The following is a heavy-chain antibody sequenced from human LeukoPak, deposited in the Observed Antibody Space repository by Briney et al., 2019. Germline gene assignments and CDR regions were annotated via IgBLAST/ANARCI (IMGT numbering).Heavy chain of an antibody. Sequence: SETLSLTCTVSGXSISSSSYYWGWIRQPPGKGLELIGNIYYSGSTYYNPSLKSRVTISLDTSKNQFSLRLSSVTAADTAVYYCARGYCSGGSCYYFDSWGQGTLVTVSS. CDR1: GXSISSSSYY. CDR3: ARGYCSGGSCYYFDS. J-gene: IGHJ4*02. V-gene: IGHV4-39*07. D-gene: IGHD2-15*01. CDR2: IYYSGST.